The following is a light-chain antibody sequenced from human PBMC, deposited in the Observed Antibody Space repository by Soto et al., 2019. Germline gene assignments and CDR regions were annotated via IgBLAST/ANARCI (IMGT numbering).Light chain of an antibody. CDR3: QQYGRSPISS. CDR1: RSVDTDY. CDR2: GAY. V-gene: IGKV3-20*01. J-gene: IGKJ3*01. Sequence: DIVLTQSPGSLSFSPGERATISCRASRSVDTDYLPWYQQKLVQAPRLPIFGAYNRATGIPDRFTGSGSGTDFKLSISRLETADFAVYNCQQYGRSPISSFGPGTKV.